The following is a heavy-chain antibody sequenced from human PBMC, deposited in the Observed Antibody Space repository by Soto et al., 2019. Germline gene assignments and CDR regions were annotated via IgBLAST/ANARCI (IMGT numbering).Heavy chain of an antibody. D-gene: IGHD3-22*01. CDR2: ISAYNGNT. CDR3: ARDPTPHYYDSSGYFQGNWFDP. V-gene: IGHV1-18*04. Sequence: QVPLVQSGAEVKKPGASVKVSCKASGYTFTSYGISWVRQAPGQGLEWMGWISAYNGNTNYAQKLQGRVTMTTDTSTSTAYMELRSLRSDDTAVYYCARDPTPHYYDSSGYFQGNWFDPWGQGTLVTVSS. J-gene: IGHJ5*02. CDR1: GYTFTSYG.